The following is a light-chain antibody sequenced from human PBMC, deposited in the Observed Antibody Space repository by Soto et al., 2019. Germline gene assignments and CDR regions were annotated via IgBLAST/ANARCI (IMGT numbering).Light chain of an antibody. V-gene: IGKV3-15*01. CDR2: GVS. Sequence: EILMTQSPVTLSVSPGERATLSCRASQSVSGNLAWYQQKPGKAPRLPIYGVSARATGIPARFSGSGFGTEFTLTISSLQSEDFEIYYCQQYNFWPETFGQGTKVDIK. J-gene: IGKJ1*01. CDR1: QSVSGN. CDR3: QQYNFWPET.